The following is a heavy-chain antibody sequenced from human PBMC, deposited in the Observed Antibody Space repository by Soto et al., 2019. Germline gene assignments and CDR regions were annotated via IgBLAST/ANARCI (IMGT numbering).Heavy chain of an antibody. CDR3: AREGGYYSYVRPPNYYYYGMDV. Sequence: QVQLVQSGAEVQKPGSSVKVSCKASGGTFSSYAISWVRQAPGQGLEWMGGIIPIFGTANYAQKFQGRVTITADESTSTAYMELSSLRSEDTAVYYCAREGGYYSYVRPPNYYYYGMDVWGQGTTVTVSS. J-gene: IGHJ6*02. V-gene: IGHV1-69*01. CDR1: GGTFSSYA. D-gene: IGHD3-22*01. CDR2: IIPIFGTA.